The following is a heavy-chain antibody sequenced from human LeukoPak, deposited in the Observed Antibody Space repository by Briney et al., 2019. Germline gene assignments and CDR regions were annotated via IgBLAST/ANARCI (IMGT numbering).Heavy chain of an antibody. CDR1: GGSISSYY. Sequence: SETLSLTCTVSGGSISSYYWSWIRQPPGKGLEWIGYIYYSGSTNYNPSLKSRVTISVDTSMNQFSLKLSSVTAADTAVYYCARGSGYDYVDYWGQGTLVTVSS. D-gene: IGHD5-12*01. CDR2: IYYSGST. CDR3: ARGSGYDYVDY. J-gene: IGHJ4*02. V-gene: IGHV4-59*01.